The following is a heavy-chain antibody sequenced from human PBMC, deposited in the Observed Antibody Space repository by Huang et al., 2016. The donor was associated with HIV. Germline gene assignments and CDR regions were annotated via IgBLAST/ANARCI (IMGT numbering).Heavy chain of an antibody. V-gene: IGHV4-34*01. CDR2: INHSGST. Sequence: QVQLQQWGAGLLKPSETLSLTCAVYGGSFSGYYWSWIRQPPGKGLEWIGEINHSGSTTSNPSLKSRVTISVDTSKNQFSLKLSSVTAADTAVYYCARILMYYNSSGYGFDYWGQGTLVTVSS. CDR3: ARILMYYNSSGYGFDY. J-gene: IGHJ4*02. D-gene: IGHD3-22*01. CDR1: GGSFSGYY.